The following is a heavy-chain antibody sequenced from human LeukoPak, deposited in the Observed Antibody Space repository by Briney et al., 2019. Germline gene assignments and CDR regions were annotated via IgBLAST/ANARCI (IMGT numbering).Heavy chain of an antibody. V-gene: IGHV3-21*01. D-gene: IGHD5-18*01. Sequence: GGSLRLSCAASGFTFSSYSMNWVRQAPGKGLEWVSSISSSSSYIYYADSVKGRFTISRDNAKNSLYLQMNSLRAEDTAVYYCAREGGYSYTYDYFHYLDLWGKGTTVTISS. J-gene: IGHJ6*03. CDR2: ISSSSSYI. CDR3: AREGGYSYTYDYFHYLDL. CDR1: GFTFSSYS.